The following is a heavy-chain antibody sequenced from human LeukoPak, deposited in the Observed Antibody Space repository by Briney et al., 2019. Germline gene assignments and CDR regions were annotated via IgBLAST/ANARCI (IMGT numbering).Heavy chain of an antibody. Sequence: PGRSLRLSCAASGFTFDDYAMHWVRQAPGKGLEWVSGISWNSGSIGYADSVKGRFTISRDNAKNSLYLQMNSLRAEDTALYYCAKDQYDFWSGYPWFDPWGQGTLVTVSS. D-gene: IGHD3-3*01. V-gene: IGHV3-9*01. CDR1: GFTFDDYA. CDR3: AKDQYDFWSGYPWFDP. CDR2: ISWNSGSI. J-gene: IGHJ5*02.